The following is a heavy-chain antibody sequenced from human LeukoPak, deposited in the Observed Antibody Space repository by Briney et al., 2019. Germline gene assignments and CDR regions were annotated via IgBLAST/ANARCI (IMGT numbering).Heavy chain of an antibody. CDR3: ARNRGDY. V-gene: IGHV3-48*03. Sequence: GGSLRLSCVASGFTFSNYEMNWVRQAPGKGLEWVSYISTSGTTMYYADSVKGRFTISRDNARNSLSLQMNSLRVEDTAVYYCARNRGDYWGQGTLVTVSS. CDR2: ISTSGTTM. J-gene: IGHJ4*02. D-gene: IGHD3-16*01. CDR1: GFTFSNYE.